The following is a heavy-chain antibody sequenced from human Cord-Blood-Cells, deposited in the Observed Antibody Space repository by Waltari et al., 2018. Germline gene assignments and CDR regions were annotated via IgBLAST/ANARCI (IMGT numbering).Heavy chain of an antibody. CDR3: ARGLQGYDSSGYYYYGMDV. D-gene: IGHD3-22*01. J-gene: IGHJ6*02. CDR2: MNPNSGNT. Sequence: QVQLVQSGAEVKKPGASVKVSCKASGYTFTSYDINWVRQATGQGLEWMGWMNPNSGNTGYAQKFQVRVTMTRNTSISTAYMELSSLRSEDTAVYYCARGLQGYDSSGYYYYGMDVWGQGTTVTVSS. CDR1: GYTFTSYD. V-gene: IGHV1-8*01.